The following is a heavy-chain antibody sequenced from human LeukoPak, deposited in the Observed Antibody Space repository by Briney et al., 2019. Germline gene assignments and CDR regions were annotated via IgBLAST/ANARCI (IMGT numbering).Heavy chain of an antibody. D-gene: IGHD3-16*01. CDR1: GFTFSSYW. CDR2: ISGSGGNT. Sequence: GGSLRLSCAASGFTFSSYWMSWVRQAPGKGLEWVSVISGSGGNTYYADSVKGRFTISRDNSKHTLYLQMNGLRAEDTALYYCAKENTKMSFRPGESTLTKGYFDFWGQGTLVTVSS. J-gene: IGHJ4*02. CDR3: AKENTKMSFRPGESTLTKGYFDF. V-gene: IGHV3-23*01.